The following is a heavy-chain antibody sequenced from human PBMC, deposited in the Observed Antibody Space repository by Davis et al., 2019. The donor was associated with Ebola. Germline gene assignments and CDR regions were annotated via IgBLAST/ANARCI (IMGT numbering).Heavy chain of an antibody. J-gene: IGHJ5*02. V-gene: IGHV4-59*01. Sequence: MPSETLSLTCTVSGDSISSYYWSWIRQPPGKGLEWIGYIYYSGSTNYNPSLKSRVTISVDTSKNQFSLKLSSVTAADTAVYYCARDGYCSSTSCYNWFDPWGQGTLVTVSS. CDR2: IYYSGST. CDR1: GDSISSYY. D-gene: IGHD2-2*03. CDR3: ARDGYCSSTSCYNWFDP.